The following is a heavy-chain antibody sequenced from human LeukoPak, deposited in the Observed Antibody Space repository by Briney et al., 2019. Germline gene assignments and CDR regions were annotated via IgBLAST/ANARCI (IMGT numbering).Heavy chain of an antibody. D-gene: IGHD3-3*01. Sequence: GGSXRLSCAASGFTFSSYAMSWVRQAPGKGLEWVSAISGSGGSTYYADSVKGRFTISRDNSKNTLYLQMNSLRAEDTAVYYCAKVSTAVYDFWSGFDYWGQGTLVTVSS. CDR2: ISGSGGST. J-gene: IGHJ4*02. V-gene: IGHV3-23*01. CDR1: GFTFSSYA. CDR3: AKVSTAVYDFWSGFDY.